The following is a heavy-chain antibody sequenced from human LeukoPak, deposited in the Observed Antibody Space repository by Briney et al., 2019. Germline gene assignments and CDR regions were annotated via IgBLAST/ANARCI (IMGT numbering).Heavy chain of an antibody. CDR3: ARDRERGFDY. CDR2: IGTENAYT. Sequence: GASVKVSCKASGYRFNTCGISWVRQAPGQGLEWMGWIGTENAYTIYAEKFQGRVTLTTDTSTTTVHMELRSLRSDDTAVYYCARDRERGFDYWGQGSLVTVSS. D-gene: IGHD5-24*01. V-gene: IGHV1-18*01. J-gene: IGHJ4*02. CDR1: GYRFNTCG.